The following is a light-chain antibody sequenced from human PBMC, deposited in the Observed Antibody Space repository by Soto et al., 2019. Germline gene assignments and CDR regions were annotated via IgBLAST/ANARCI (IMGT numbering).Light chain of an antibody. J-gene: IGLJ2*01. CDR2: EDN. Sequence: NFMLTQPHSVSESPGKTVAISCTRSSGSIASNYVQWYQQRPGSAPTTVIYEDNQRPSGVPDRFSGSIDSSSNSASLTISGLQPEDEADYYCQSYDSSNRVVFGGGTKVTVL. V-gene: IGLV6-57*04. CDR3: QSYDSSNRVV. CDR1: SGSIASNY.